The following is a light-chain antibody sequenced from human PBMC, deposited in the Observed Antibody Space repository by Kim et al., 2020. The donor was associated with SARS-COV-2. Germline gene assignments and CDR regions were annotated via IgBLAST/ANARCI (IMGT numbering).Light chain of an antibody. Sequence: LSPRERTTLPCRASQRVSSGYLAGLQQRPGKAPRLLIYGAYSRATGITDRFSGSGSGTDFTLTISRLEPEDFAVYYCQQYGNSPRTFGQGTKLEI. V-gene: IGKV3-20*01. CDR2: GAY. J-gene: IGKJ2*02. CDR1: QRVSSGY. CDR3: QQYGNSPRT.